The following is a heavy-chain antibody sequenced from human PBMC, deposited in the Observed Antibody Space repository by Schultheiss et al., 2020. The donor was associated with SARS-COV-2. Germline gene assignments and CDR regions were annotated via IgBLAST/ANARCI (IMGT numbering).Heavy chain of an antibody. V-gene: IGHV4-59*12. J-gene: IGHJ4*02. D-gene: IGHD3-10*01. CDR2: IYYSGTT. Sequence: GSLRLSCSVFGGSISSYYWSWIRQHPGKGLEWIGYIYYSGTTNYSPSLKSRVTMSVDTSKNQFSLKLSSVTAADTAVYYCARSWFGDMSWGQGTLVTVSS. CDR3: ARSWFGDMS. CDR1: GGSISSYY.